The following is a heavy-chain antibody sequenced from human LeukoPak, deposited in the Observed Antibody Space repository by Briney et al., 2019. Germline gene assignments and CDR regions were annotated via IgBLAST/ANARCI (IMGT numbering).Heavy chain of an antibody. J-gene: IGHJ6*03. CDR3: ARHAPHPDYSNYYYYMDV. V-gene: IGHV5-51*01. CDR1: GYSFTSYW. D-gene: IGHD4-11*01. Sequence: GESLKISCKVSGYSFTSYWIGWVRQMPGKGLEWMGIIYCGDSDTRYSPSFQGQVTISADKSISTAYLQWSSLKASDTAMYYCARHAPHPDYSNYYYYMDVWGKGTTVTVSS. CDR2: IYCGDSDT.